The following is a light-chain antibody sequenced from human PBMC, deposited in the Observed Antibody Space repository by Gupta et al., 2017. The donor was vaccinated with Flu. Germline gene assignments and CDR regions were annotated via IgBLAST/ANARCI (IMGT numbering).Light chain of an antibody. V-gene: IGKV4-1*01. J-gene: IGKJ5*01. CDR2: WAS. Sequence: CQSSPNLLSCSKNKNFLAGYPQKAGQPPDLLIYWASTRVSGVPDRFSGSGSGTVFTLSISNLQSEDLALYYCQQYSNALPTFGQGTRLEIK. CDR1: PNLLSCSKNKNF. CDR3: QQYSNALPT.